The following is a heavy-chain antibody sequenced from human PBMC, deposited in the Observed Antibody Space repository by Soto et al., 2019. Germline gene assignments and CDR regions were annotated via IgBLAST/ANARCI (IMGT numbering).Heavy chain of an antibody. CDR1: GFTFSSYG. V-gene: IGHV3-33*01. J-gene: IGHJ4*02. Sequence: QVQLVESGGGVVQPGRSLRLSCAASGFTFSSYGMHWVRQAPGKGLEWVAVIWYDGSNKYYADSVKGRFTISRDNSKNTLYLPMNSLRAEDTAVYYCVSPTRPGVVAATFGYWGQGTLVTVSS. D-gene: IGHD2-15*01. CDR3: VSPTRPGVVAATFGY. CDR2: IWYDGSNK.